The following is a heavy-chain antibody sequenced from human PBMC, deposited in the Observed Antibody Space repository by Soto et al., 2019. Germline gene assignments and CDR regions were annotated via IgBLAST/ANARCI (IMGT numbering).Heavy chain of an antibody. CDR2: SNSDGTST. J-gene: IGHJ4*02. D-gene: IGHD4-4*01. CDR1: GCTLSNYW. Sequence: EVQLVESGGGLVQPGGSLRLSCAASGCTLSNYWMHWVRQGPGKGLVWVSRSNSDGTSTSYADSVTGRFTISRDNAKNTLYLQMNSLRAEDTAVYYCARGPPGNSNNGYVGDYWGQGTLVTVSS. CDR3: ARGPPGNSNNGYVGDY. V-gene: IGHV3-74*01.